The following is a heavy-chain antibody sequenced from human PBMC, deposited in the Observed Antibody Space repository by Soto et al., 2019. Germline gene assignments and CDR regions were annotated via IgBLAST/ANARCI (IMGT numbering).Heavy chain of an antibody. CDR1: GFTFSSYG. D-gene: IGHD3-22*01. CDR3: ARVHPLYYDSSGGLDY. J-gene: IGHJ4*02. CDR2: IWYDGSNK. V-gene: IGHV3-33*01. Sequence: GGSLRLSCAASGFTFSSYGMHWVRQAPGKGLEWVAVIWYDGSNKYYADSVKGRFTISRDNSKNTLYLQMNSLRAEDTAVYYCARVHPLYYDSSGGLDYWGQGTLVTVSS.